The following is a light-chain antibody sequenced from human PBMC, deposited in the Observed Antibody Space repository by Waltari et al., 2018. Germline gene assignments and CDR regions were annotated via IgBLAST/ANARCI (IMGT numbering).Light chain of an antibody. V-gene: IGLV1-40*01. Sequence: QSVLTQLPSASGAPGLMVTVSCTGSASNTGAGYDVQRYQQFPGRAPGLVVHANTYRPSGVPDGFSATKSCSSASLANTVLQAEDEADYCGQSFDKPLNEWVFGGWTRVTV. CDR2: ANT. CDR3: QSFDKPLNEWV. J-gene: IGLJ3*02. CDR1: ASNTGAGYD.